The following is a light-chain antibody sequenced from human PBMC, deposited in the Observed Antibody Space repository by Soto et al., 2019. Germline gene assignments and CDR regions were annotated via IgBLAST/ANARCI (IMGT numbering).Light chain of an antibody. CDR2: GNT. CDR3: SSYTSSSTYV. V-gene: IGLV1-40*01. J-gene: IGLJ1*01. Sequence: QSVLTQPPSVSGAPGQRVTISCTGSSSNIGAGYDVHWYQQRPGTAPKLLIFGNTNRPSGVPDRFSGSKSGTSASLAITGLQAEDEGDYYCSSYTSSSTYVFGTGTKVTVL. CDR1: SSNIGAGYD.